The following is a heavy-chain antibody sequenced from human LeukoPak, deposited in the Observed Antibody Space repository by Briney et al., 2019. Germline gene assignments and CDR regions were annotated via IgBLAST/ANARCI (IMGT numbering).Heavy chain of an antibody. D-gene: IGHD3-22*01. CDR3: ARRVSPTPLDY. CDR2: VSSNGSST. V-gene: IGHV3-64D*09. Sequence: GGTLRLSCSASGFTFSSYAMHWVRQAPGAGLESVSAVSSNGSSTYYADSVKGRFTISRDNSKNTLYLQMSSLRAEDTAVYYCARRVSPTPLDYWGQGTLVTVSS. J-gene: IGHJ4*02. CDR1: GFTFSSYA.